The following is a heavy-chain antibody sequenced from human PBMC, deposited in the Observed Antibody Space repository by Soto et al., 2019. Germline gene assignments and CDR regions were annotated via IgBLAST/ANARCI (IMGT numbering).Heavy chain of an antibody. CDR2: ISSSGSTI. CDR3: ARLDYGDYHYYYGMDV. J-gene: IGHJ6*02. V-gene: IGHV3-48*03. CDR1: GFTFSSYE. Sequence: LRLSCAASGFTFSSYEMNWVRQAPGKGLEWVSYISSSGSTIYYADSVKGRFTISRDNAKNSLYLQMNSLRAEDTAVYYCARLDYGDYHYYYGMDVWGQGTTVTVSS. D-gene: IGHD4-17*01.